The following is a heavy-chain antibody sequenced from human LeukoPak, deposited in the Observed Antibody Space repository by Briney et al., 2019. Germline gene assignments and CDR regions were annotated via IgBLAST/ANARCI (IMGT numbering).Heavy chain of an antibody. CDR1: GGSFSGYY. J-gene: IGHJ6*03. V-gene: IGHV4-34*01. D-gene: IGHD1-26*01. CDR3: EATAYYYYYMDV. Sequence: SETLSLTCAVYGGSFSGYYWSWIRQPPGKGLEWIGEINHSGSTNYNPSLKSRVTISVDTSKNQFSLKLSSVTAADTAVYYCEATAYYYYYMDVWGKGTTVTISS. CDR2: INHSGST.